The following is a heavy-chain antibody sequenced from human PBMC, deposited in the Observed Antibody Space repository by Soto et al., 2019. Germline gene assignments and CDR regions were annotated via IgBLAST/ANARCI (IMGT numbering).Heavy chain of an antibody. CDR3: AKGLLGRGGYDTGHGAFDI. D-gene: IGHD3-3*01. J-gene: IGHJ3*02. CDR1: GFTFSSYG. CDR2: ISYDGSNK. Sequence: GGSLRLSCAASGFTFSSYGMHWVRQAPGKGLEWVAVISYDGSNKYYADSVKGRFTISRDNSKNTLYLQMNSLRAEDTAVYYFAKGLLGRGGYDTGHGAFDIWGQGTRVTVSS. V-gene: IGHV3-30*18.